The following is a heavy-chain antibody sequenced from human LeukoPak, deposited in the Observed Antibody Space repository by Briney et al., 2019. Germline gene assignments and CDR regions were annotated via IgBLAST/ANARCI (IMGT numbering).Heavy chain of an antibody. CDR1: GFTFDRFT. J-gene: IGHJ4*02. V-gene: IGHV3-74*01. CDR3: TKEYSGSSDY. Sequence: GGSLRLSCEASGFTFDRFTMSWVRQAPGKGLVWVSRINSDGSGTGYADSVKGRFTISRDNAKNTLNLQMNSLRAEDTAVYYCTKEYSGSSDYWGQGTLVTVSS. CDR2: INSDGSGT. D-gene: IGHD1-26*01.